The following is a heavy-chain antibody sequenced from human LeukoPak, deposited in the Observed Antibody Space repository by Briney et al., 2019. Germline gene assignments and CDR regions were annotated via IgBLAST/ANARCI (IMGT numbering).Heavy chain of an antibody. Sequence: GGSLRLSCAASGFTFSNYDMNWVRQAPGKGLEWVSPISSSSSYIYYADSVKGRFAISRDNAKNSLYLQMYSLRAEDTAVYYCAGTYGSGSYPNYWGQGTLVTVSS. D-gene: IGHD3-10*01. J-gene: IGHJ4*02. CDR1: GFTFSNYD. V-gene: IGHV3-21*01. CDR3: AGTYGSGSYPNY. CDR2: ISSSSSYI.